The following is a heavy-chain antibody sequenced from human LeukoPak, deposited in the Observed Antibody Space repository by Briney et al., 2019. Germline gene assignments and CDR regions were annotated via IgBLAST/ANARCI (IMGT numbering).Heavy chain of an antibody. CDR3: ARSPYDAFDV. CDR1: GDPISNYY. CDR2: IHYSGYT. J-gene: IGHJ3*01. Sequence: SETLSLTCVVSGDPISNYYWSWIRQPPGKGLEWIGYIHYSGYTNFNPSLKSRVTVSVDTSKSQFSLRLSSVTTADTAVYYCARSPYDAFDVWGQGTMVTVSS. V-gene: IGHV4-59*01.